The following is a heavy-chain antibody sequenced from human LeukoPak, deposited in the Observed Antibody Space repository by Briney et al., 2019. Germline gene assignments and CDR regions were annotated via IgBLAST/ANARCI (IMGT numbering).Heavy chain of an antibody. CDR1: GGTFSSYA. D-gene: IGHD5-24*01. CDR2: IIPIFGTT. Sequence: SVRVSCKASGGTFSSYAISWVRQAPGQGLEWMGGIIPIFGTTNYAQKFQGRVTITADESTSTAYMELSSLRSEDTAVYYCAREQGRDGYIRFDYWGQGTLVTVSS. J-gene: IGHJ4*02. V-gene: IGHV1-69*01. CDR3: AREQGRDGYIRFDY.